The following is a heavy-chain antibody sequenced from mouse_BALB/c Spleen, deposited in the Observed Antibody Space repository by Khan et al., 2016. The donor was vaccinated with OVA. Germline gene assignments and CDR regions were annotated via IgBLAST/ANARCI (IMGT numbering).Heavy chain of an antibody. CDR2: ISPYSGNT. CDR3: TRPAYDGYYDY. D-gene: IGHD2-3*01. V-gene: IGHV1S137*01. CDR1: GYTFTDYA. J-gene: IGHJ2*01. Sequence: QVQLKQSGPELVRPGVSVKISCKGSGYTFTDYAMHWVKQSHAKSLEWIGLISPYSGNTNYKQKFKVKATMTVDKSSSTAYMELARLTSEDSAIYYCTRPAYDGYYDYWGQGTTLTVSS.